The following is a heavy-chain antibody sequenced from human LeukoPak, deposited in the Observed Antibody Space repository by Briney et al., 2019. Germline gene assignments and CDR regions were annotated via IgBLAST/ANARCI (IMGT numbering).Heavy chain of an antibody. CDR2: IYTSGST. J-gene: IGHJ5*02. CDR3: ARDFYRSGPTACWFDP. Sequence: SETLSLTCTVSGGSISRYYWSWIRQPAGKGLEWIGRIYTSGSTNYNPSLKSRVTMSVDTSKNQFSLKLSSVTAADTAVYYCARDFYRSGPTACWFDPWGQGTLVTVSS. V-gene: IGHV4-4*07. CDR1: GGSISRYY. D-gene: IGHD2/OR15-2a*01.